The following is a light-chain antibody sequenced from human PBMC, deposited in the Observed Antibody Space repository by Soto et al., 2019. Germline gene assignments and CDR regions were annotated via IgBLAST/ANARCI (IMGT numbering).Light chain of an antibody. Sequence: EIVLTQSPATLSLSPGERATLSCRASQSVSSYLAWYQQKPGQAPRLLIYDASSRATGIPARFSGSGSGTDFTLTITSLEPEAYAVYYCQQRSNWPPTFGGGTKVEI. CDR3: QQRSNWPPT. CDR1: QSVSSY. CDR2: DAS. J-gene: IGKJ4*01. V-gene: IGKV3-11*01.